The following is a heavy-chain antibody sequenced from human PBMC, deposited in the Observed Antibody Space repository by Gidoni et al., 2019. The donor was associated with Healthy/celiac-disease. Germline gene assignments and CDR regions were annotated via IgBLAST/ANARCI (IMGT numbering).Heavy chain of an antibody. CDR3: ARGRVVVVPAAGMDV. CDR2: INHSGST. V-gene: IGHV4-34*01. D-gene: IGHD2-2*01. J-gene: IGHJ6*02. CDR1: GGSFSGYY. Sequence: QVQLQQWGAGLLKPSETLSLTCAVYGGSFSGYYWSWIRQPPGKGLEWIGEINHSGSTNYNPSLKSRVTISVDTSKNQFSLKLSSVTAADTAVYYCARGRVVVVPAAGMDVWGQGTTVTVSS.